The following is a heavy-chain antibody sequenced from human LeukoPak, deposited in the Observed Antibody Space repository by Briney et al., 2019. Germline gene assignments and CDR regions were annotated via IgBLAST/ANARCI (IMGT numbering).Heavy chain of an antibody. Sequence: ASVKVSCKASGYTFTSYYMHWVRQAPGQGLEWMGWINPNSGGTNYAQKFQGRVTMTRDTSISTAYMELSRLRSDDTAVYYCAREPIGYCSGGSCYIHYMDVWGKGTTVTVSS. D-gene: IGHD2-15*01. CDR3: AREPIGYCSGGSCYIHYMDV. CDR1: GYTFTSYY. J-gene: IGHJ6*03. V-gene: IGHV1-2*02. CDR2: INPNSGGT.